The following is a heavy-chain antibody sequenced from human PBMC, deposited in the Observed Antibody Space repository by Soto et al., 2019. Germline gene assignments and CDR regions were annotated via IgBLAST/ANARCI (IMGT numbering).Heavy chain of an antibody. J-gene: IGHJ2*01. V-gene: IGHV3-23*01. CDR1: GFIFSNHH. CDR3: ARDPLWGTAMVLWYFDL. CDR2: ISGSDGRT. D-gene: IGHD5-18*01. Sequence: PGGSLRLSCAASGFIFSNHHMVWVRQAPGKGLESIASISGSDGRTFYKDSVKGRFTISRDNSKNTLYLQMNSLRAEDTAAYYCARDPLWGTAMVLWYFDLWGRGTLVTVSS.